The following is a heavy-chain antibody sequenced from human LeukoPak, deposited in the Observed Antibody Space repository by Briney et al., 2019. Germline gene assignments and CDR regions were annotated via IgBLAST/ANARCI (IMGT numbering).Heavy chain of an antibody. Sequence: WGSLRLSCAASGFTFSTYWMHWVRQAPGKGLEWVSRIKTDGSRTKYADFLQGRFTIPRDNSKNTLFLKMNSLSAEDTAFYYCAREAQVGGALQSWGQGTLVTVSS. CDR2: IKTDGSRT. J-gene: IGHJ1*01. CDR3: AREAQVGGALQS. D-gene: IGHD1-26*01. CDR1: GFTFSTYW. V-gene: IGHV3-74*03.